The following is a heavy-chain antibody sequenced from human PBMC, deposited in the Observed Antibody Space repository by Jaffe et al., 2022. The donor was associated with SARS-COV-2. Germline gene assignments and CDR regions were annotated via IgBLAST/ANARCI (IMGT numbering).Heavy chain of an antibody. J-gene: IGHJ5*02. Sequence: QVQLQQWGAGLLKPSETLSLTCAVYGGSFSGYYWSWIRQPPGKGLEWIGEINHSGSTNYNPSLKSRVTISVDTSKNQFSLKLSSVTAADTAVYYCARGVMVRGRGFDPWGQGTLVTVSS. V-gene: IGHV4-34*01. CDR3: ARGVMVRGRGFDP. D-gene: IGHD3-10*01. CDR1: GGSFSGYY. CDR2: INHSGST.